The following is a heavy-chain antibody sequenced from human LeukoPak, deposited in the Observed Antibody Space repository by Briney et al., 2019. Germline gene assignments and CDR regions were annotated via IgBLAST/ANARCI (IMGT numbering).Heavy chain of an antibody. Sequence: KPGGSLRLSCAASGFTFSSYSMSWVRQAPGKGLEWVSGISGSCGSTDYADSVKGRFTISRDNSKNTLYLQMNSLRVEDTAVYYCAKDPGYQVVYCFDYWGQGTLVTVSS. V-gene: IGHV3-23*01. CDR2: ISGSCGST. D-gene: IGHD2-2*01. J-gene: IGHJ4*02. CDR3: AKDPGYQVVYCFDY. CDR1: GFTFSSYS.